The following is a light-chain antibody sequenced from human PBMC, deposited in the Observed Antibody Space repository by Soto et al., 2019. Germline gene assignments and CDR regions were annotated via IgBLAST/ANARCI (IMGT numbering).Light chain of an antibody. CDR1: QSISSW. V-gene: IGKV1-5*03. Sequence: DIQMTQSPSTLSASVGDRVTITCRASQSISSWLAWYQQKPGKAPKLLIYKASSLESGVLSRFSGSGSGTEFTLTISSLQPDDFATYYCQQYHSLYSFGQGTKLEIK. J-gene: IGKJ2*01. CDR2: KAS. CDR3: QQYHSLYS.